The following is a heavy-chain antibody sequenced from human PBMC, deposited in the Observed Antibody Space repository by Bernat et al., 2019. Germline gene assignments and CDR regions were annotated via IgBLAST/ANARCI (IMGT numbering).Heavy chain of an antibody. D-gene: IGHD6-13*01. CDR1: GFTFSSYG. CDR2: IWYDGSNK. CDR3: AREGSGSAGWGYSSSWRNFDY. J-gene: IGHJ4*02. V-gene: IGHV3-33*01. Sequence: QVQLVESGGGLVQPGRSLRLSCAASGFTFSSYGMHWVRQAPGKGLERVAVIWYDGSNKYYADSVKGGFTISRDNSKNTLYLQMNSLGAEDTAVYYCAREGSGSAGWGYSSSWRNFDYWGQGTLVTVSS.